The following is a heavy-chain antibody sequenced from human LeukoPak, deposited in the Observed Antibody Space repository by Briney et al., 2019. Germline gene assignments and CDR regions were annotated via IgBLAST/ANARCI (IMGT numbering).Heavy chain of an antibody. V-gene: IGHV3-30*02. D-gene: IGHD4-17*01. J-gene: IGHJ4*02. CDR1: GFSFSSYG. CDR2: IRYDGNNK. Sequence: GGSLRLSCAASGFSFSSYGMDWVRQAPGKGLEWVAFIRYDGNNKDYADSVKGRFTISRDNSKNTLYLQMNSLRVEDTAVYYCAKGYGDLVAFDIWGQGTLVTVSS. CDR3: AKGYGDLVAFDI.